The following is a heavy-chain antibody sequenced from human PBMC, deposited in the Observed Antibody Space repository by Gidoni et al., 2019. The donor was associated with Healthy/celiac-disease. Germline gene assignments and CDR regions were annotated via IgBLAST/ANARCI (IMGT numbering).Heavy chain of an antibody. CDR2: IKQDGSEK. CDR1: GFTFSSYW. V-gene: IGHV3-7*03. CDR3: ARDGLPYVWGSYRYQGY. D-gene: IGHD3-16*02. Sequence: EVQLVESGGGLVQPGGSLRLSCAASGFTFSSYWMSWVRQAPGKGLEWVANIKQDGSEKYYVDSVKGRFTISRDNAKNSLYLQMNSLRAEDTAVYYCARDGLPYVWGSYRYQGYWGQGTLVTVSS. J-gene: IGHJ4*02.